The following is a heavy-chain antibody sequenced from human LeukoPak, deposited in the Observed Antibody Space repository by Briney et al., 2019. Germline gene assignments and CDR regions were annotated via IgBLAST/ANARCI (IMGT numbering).Heavy chain of an antibody. CDR2: IYYSGST. J-gene: IGHJ4*02. CDR1: GVSVNINSYY. D-gene: IGHD3-9*01. V-gene: IGHV4-39*01. Sequence: SETLSPTCTVSGVSVNINSYYWGWIRQPPGKGLEWIGSIYYSGSTYSNPSLKSRVTISVDTSKNQFSLKLNSVTAADTAVYYCARHPGDYDVLTGYRRSHFDYWGRGTLVTVSS. CDR3: ARHPGDYDVLTGYRRSHFDY.